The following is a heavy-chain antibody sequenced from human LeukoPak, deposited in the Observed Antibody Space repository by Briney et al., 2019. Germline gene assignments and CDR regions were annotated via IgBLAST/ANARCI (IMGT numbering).Heavy chain of an antibody. CDR3: ARDLVGATRRDFDY. Sequence: ASVKVSCKASGYTFTDYFMNWMRQAPGQRLEWMGWISAYNGNTNYAQKLQGRVTMTTDTSTSTAYMELRSLRSDDTAVYYCARDLVGATRRDFDYWGQGTLVTVSS. V-gene: IGHV1-18*04. CDR1: GYTFTDYF. D-gene: IGHD1-26*01. CDR2: ISAYNGNT. J-gene: IGHJ4*02.